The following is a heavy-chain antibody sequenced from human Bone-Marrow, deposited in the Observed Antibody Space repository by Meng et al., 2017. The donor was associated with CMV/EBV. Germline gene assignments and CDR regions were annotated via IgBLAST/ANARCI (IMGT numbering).Heavy chain of an antibody. CDR2: IYYSGST. Sequence: SETLSLTCTVSGGSISSYYWSWIRQPPGKGLEWIGYIYYSGSTNYNPSLKSRVTISVDTSKNQFSLKLSSVTAADTAVYYCARDAYYYDSSGYYYRNFDIWGQGTMVTVSS. D-gene: IGHD3-22*01. CDR3: ARDAYYYDSSGYYYRNFDI. V-gene: IGHV4-59*01. CDR1: GGSISSYY. J-gene: IGHJ3*02.